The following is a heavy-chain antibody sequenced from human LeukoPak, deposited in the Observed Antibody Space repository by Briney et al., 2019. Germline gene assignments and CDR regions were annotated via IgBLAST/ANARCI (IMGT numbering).Heavy chain of an antibody. V-gene: IGHV4-4*07. CDR2: IYTSGST. Sequence: PSETLSLTCTVSGGSISSYYWSWLRQPAGKGLEWIGRIYTSGSTNYNPSLKSRVTMSVDTSKNQFSLKLSSVTAADTAVYYCARDVMYGSGWYGNFDYWGQGTLVTVSS. J-gene: IGHJ4*02. D-gene: IGHD6-19*01. CDR1: GGSISSYY. CDR3: ARDVMYGSGWYGNFDY.